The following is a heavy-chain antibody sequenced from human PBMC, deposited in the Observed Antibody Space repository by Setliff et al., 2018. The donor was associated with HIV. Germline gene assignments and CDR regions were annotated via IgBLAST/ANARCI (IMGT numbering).Heavy chain of an antibody. Sequence: SETLSLTCSVSGGSINRGTYYWTWIRQSAGKGLEWIGDINHSGTTYYNPSLKSRVTISVDTSKNQFSLKLNSVTAADTAVYYCGGDGYYSIDYWGQGNLVTVSS. CDR3: GGDGYYSIDY. CDR2: INHSGTT. J-gene: IGHJ4*02. CDR1: GGSINRGTYY. D-gene: IGHD3-22*01. V-gene: IGHV4-61*10.